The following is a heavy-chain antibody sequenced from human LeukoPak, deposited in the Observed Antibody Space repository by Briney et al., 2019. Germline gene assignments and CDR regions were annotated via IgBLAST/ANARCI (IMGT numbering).Heavy chain of an antibody. Sequence: ASVKVSCKASGYTFTSYGISWVRQGPGQGLEWMGWISAYNGNTNYAQKLQGRVTMTTDTSTSTAYMELRSLRSDDTAVYYCARDGYCSSTSCWDWFDPWGQGTLVTVSS. D-gene: IGHD2-2*03. J-gene: IGHJ5*02. CDR3: ARDGYCSSTSCWDWFDP. V-gene: IGHV1-18*01. CDR2: ISAYNGNT. CDR1: GYTFTSYG.